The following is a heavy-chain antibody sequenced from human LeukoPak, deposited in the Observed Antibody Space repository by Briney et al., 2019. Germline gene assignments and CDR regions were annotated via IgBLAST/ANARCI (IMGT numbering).Heavy chain of an antibody. Sequence: GGSLRLSCAASGFTFSSYAMHWVRQAPGKELEWVAVISYDGSNKYYADSVKGRFTISRDNSKNTLYLQMNSLRAEDTAVYYCARDRSDSSPNKHFDYWGQGTLVTVSS. CDR1: GFTFSSYA. J-gene: IGHJ4*02. CDR2: ISYDGSNK. V-gene: IGHV3-30-3*01. D-gene: IGHD6-13*01. CDR3: ARDRSDSSPNKHFDY.